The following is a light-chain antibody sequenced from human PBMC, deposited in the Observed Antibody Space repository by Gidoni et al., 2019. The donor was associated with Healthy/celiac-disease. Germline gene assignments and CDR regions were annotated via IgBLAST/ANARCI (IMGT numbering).Light chain of an antibody. V-gene: IGKV3-15*01. CDR2: GAS. Sequence: EIVMTQSPATLSVSPGERATLSCRASQSVSSNLAWYQQKPGQAPKLLIYGASTRATGIPARFSGSGSGTEFTLTISSLQSEDFALYYCQQYNNWCSFGQGTKLEIK. CDR1: QSVSSN. CDR3: QQYNNWCS. J-gene: IGKJ2*04.